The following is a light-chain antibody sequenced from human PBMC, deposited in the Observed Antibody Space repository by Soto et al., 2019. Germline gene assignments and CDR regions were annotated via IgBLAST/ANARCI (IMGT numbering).Light chain of an antibody. CDR3: SSYAGTNTHV. J-gene: IGLJ1*01. CDR2: EVS. CDR1: SSDVGSYNY. Sequence: QYALTQPPSASGSPGQSVTISCTGTSSDVGSYNYVSWYQQHPGKAPKLMIYEVSKRPSGVPDRFSGSKSGNTASLTVSGLQAEDEADYYCSSYAGTNTHVFGTGTKLTVL. V-gene: IGLV2-8*01.